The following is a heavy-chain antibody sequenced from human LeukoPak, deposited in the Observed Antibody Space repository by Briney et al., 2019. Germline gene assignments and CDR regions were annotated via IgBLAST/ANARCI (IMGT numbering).Heavy chain of an antibody. V-gene: IGHV3-53*01. CDR3: ARGHYGGNSAIDY. Sequence: GGSLRLSWAASGFTFSRNYMSWVGQAPGKGLEWVSVIYSGGDTYYADSVKGRFTISRDNSKNTLYLQMNSLRAEDTAVYYCARGHYGGNSAIDYWGQGTLVTVSS. J-gene: IGHJ4*02. CDR1: GFTFSRNY. CDR2: IYSGGDT. D-gene: IGHD4-23*01.